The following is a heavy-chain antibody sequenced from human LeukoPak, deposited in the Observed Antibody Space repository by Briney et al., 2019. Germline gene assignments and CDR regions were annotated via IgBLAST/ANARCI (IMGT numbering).Heavy chain of an antibody. V-gene: IGHV3-23*01. D-gene: IGHD6-13*01. J-gene: IGHJ4*02. CDR1: GFTFSSYA. CDR3: ARAGYSSSWYLFFFDY. CDR2: ISGSGGST. Sequence: GGSLRLSCAASGFTFSSYAMSWVRQAPGKGLEWVSAISGSGGSTYYADSVKGRFTISRDNSKNTLYLQMSSLRAEDTAVYYCARAGYSSSWYLFFFDYWGQGTLVTVSS.